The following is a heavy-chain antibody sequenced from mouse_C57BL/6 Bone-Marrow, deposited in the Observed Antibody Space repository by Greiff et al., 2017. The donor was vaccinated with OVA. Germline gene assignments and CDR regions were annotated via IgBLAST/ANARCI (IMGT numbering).Heavy chain of an antibody. J-gene: IGHJ3*01. CDR1: GYTFTSYW. CDR3: ARGRYYGSSPAWFAY. Sequence: VQLQQPGTELVKPGASVKLSCKASGYTFTSYWMHWVKQRPGQGLEWIGNITPSNGGTNYNEKFKSKATLTVDKSSSTAYMQLSSLTSEDSAVYYCARGRYYGSSPAWFAYWGQGTLVTVSA. D-gene: IGHD1-1*01. V-gene: IGHV1-53*01. CDR2: ITPSNGGT.